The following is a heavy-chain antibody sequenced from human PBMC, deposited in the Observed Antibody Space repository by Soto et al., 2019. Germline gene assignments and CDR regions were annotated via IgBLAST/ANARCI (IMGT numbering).Heavy chain of an antibody. D-gene: IGHD4-17*01. CDR1: GFTFSSYA. Sequence: GGSLRLSCAASGFTFSSYAMSWVRQAPGKGLEWVSAISGSGGSTYYANSVKGRFTISRDNSKNTLYLQMNSLGAEATAVYYWARDYGGNSQFDYWGQGTLVTVSS. V-gene: IGHV3-23*01. CDR2: ISGSGGST. J-gene: IGHJ4*02. CDR3: ARDYGGNSQFDY.